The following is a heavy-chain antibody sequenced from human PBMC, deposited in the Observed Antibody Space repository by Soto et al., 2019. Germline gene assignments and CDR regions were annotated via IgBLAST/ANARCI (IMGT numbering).Heavy chain of an antibody. D-gene: IGHD6-6*01. CDR2: INHSGST. Sequence: SETLPLTCAVYGGSFIGYYWSWIRQPPGKGLEWIGEINHSGSTNYNPSLKSRVTISVDTSKNQFSLKLSSVTAADTAVYYCARDSTSSIAARNWFDPWGQGTLVTVSS. V-gene: IGHV4-34*01. CDR3: ARDSTSSIAARNWFDP. J-gene: IGHJ5*02. CDR1: GGSFIGYY.